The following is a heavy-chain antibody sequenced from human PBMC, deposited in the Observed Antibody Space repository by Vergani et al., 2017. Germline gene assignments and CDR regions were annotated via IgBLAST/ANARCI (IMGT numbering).Heavy chain of an antibody. J-gene: IGHJ1*01. V-gene: IGHV4-59*01. CDR2: IYYSGST. Sequence: QVQLQESGPGLVKPSETLSLTCTVSGGSISRYYWSWIRQPPGKGLEWIGYIYYSGSTNYNPSLTSRVTISVDTSKNQFSLKLGSVTAADTAVYYCARTPRWAAAGTYFQHWGQGTLVTVSS. D-gene: IGHD6-13*01. CDR3: ARTPRWAAAGTYFQH. CDR1: GGSISRYY.